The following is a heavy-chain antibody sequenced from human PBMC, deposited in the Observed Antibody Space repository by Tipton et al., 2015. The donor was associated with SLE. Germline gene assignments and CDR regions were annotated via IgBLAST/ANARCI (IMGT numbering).Heavy chain of an antibody. D-gene: IGHD2-15*01. V-gene: IGHV4-39*07. CDR2: IYYSGST. CDR1: GGSISSSSYY. J-gene: IGHJ5*02. Sequence: LRLSCTVSGGSISSSSYYWGWIRQPPGKGLEWIGSIYYSGSTYYNPSLKSRVTISVDTSKNQFSLKLSSVTAADTAVYYCARGVVVAAGWFDPWGQGTLVTVSS. CDR3: ARGVVVAAGWFDP.